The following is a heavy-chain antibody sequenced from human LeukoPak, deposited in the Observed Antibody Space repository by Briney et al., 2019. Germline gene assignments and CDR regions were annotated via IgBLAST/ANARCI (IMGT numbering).Heavy chain of an antibody. CDR2: IYYSGST. J-gene: IGHJ4*02. CDR1: GGSFSGYY. D-gene: IGHD3-22*01. CDR3: ARHDRVWFDY. V-gene: IGHV4-59*08. Sequence: PSETLSLTCAVYGGSFSGYYWSWIRQPPGKGLEWIGYIYYSGSTNYNPSLKSRVTISVDTSKNQFSLKLSSVTAADTAVYYCARHDRVWFDYWGQGTLVTISS.